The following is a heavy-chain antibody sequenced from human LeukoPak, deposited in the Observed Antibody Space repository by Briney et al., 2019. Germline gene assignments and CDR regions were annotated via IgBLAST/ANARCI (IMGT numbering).Heavy chain of an antibody. CDR1: GGSISSSSYY. Sequence: NTSETLSLTCTVSGGSISSSSYYWGWIRQPPGKGLEWIGSIYYSGSTYYNPSLKSRVTISVDTSKNQFSLKLSSVTAADTAVYYCARHREATTVTNFDYWGQGTLVTVSS. J-gene: IGHJ4*02. D-gene: IGHD4-17*01. V-gene: IGHV4-39*01. CDR3: ARHREATTVTNFDY. CDR2: IYYSGST.